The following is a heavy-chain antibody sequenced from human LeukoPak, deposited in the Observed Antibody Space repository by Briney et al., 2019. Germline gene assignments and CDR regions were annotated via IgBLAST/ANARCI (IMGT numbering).Heavy chain of an antibody. CDR3: ARGGYSGYDLDY. D-gene: IGHD5-12*01. Sequence: SETLSLTCTVSGGSISNYYWSWIRQPPGKGLEWIGYIYYSGSTNYNPSLKSRVTISVDTSKNQFSLKLSSVTAADTAVYYCARGGYSGYDLDYWGQGTLVTVSS. J-gene: IGHJ4*02. CDR1: GGSISNYY. V-gene: IGHV4-59*01. CDR2: IYYSGST.